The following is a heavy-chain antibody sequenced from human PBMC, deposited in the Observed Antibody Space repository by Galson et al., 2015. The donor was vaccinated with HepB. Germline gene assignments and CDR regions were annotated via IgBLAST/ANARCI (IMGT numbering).Heavy chain of an antibody. CDR2: INPNTGGT. CDR1: GYTFTDFY. J-gene: IGHJ4*02. D-gene: IGHD2-15*01. CDR3: ARQYCSGGTCYWVDY. Sequence: SVKVSCKASGYTFTDFYMHWVRRAPGQGLEWMGRINPNTGGTNYAQKFQGRVTMTRDTSISTAYMELSRLRSDDTAVYYCARQYCSGGTCYWVDYWGQGTLVTVSS. V-gene: IGHV1-2*06.